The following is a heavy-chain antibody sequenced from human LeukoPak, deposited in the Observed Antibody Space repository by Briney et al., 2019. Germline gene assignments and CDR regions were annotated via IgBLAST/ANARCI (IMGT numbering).Heavy chain of an antibody. Sequence: SETLSLTCTVSGGSISSGGYYWSWIRQPPGKGLEWIGYIYHSGSTYYNPSLKSRVTISVDRSKNQFSLKLSSVTAADTAVYYCAREGSGWVPIDYWGQGTLVTVSS. J-gene: IGHJ4*02. D-gene: IGHD6-19*01. CDR1: GGSISSGGYY. CDR2: IYHSGST. CDR3: AREGSGWVPIDY. V-gene: IGHV4-30-2*01.